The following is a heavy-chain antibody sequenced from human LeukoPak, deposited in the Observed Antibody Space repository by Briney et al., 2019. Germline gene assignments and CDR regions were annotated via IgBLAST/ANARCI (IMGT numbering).Heavy chain of an antibody. CDR1: GFTFSSYA. CDR2: ISYDGSNK. CDR3: ARNSPAVVPAATGEYFDY. Sequence: GGSLRLSCAASGFTFSSYAMHWVRQAPGKGLEWVAVISYDGSNKYYADSVKGRFTISRDNSKNTLYLQMNSLRAEDTAVYYCARNSPAVVPAATGEYFDYWGQGTWSPSPQ. D-gene: IGHD2-2*01. V-gene: IGHV3-30-3*01. J-gene: IGHJ4*02.